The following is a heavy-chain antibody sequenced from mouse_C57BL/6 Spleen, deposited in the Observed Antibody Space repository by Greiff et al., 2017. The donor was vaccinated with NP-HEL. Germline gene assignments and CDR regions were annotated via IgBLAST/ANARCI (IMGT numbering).Heavy chain of an antibody. D-gene: IGHD2-4*01. Sequence: VQLQQSGAELARPGASVKLSCKASGYTFTSYGISWVKQRTGQGLEWIGEIYPRSGNTYYNEKFKGKATLTADKSSSTAYMELRSLTSEDSAVYFCASGGFYDSDWYFDVWGTGTTVTVSS. CDR2: IYPRSGNT. J-gene: IGHJ1*03. V-gene: IGHV1-81*01. CDR3: ASGGFYDSDWYFDV. CDR1: GYTFTSYG.